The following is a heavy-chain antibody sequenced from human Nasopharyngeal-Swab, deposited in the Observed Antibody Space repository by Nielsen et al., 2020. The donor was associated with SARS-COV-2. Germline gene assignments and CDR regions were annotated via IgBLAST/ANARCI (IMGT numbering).Heavy chain of an antibody. Sequence: WIRQPPGKGLEWVSVIYSGGSTYYADSEKGRFTISRDNSKNTLYLQMNSLRAEDTAVYYCARAYYDFWSGPGYYYYYMDVWGKGTTVTVSS. J-gene: IGHJ6*03. V-gene: IGHV3-53*03. CDR2: IYSGGST. D-gene: IGHD3-3*01. CDR3: ARAYYDFWSGPGYYYYYMDV.